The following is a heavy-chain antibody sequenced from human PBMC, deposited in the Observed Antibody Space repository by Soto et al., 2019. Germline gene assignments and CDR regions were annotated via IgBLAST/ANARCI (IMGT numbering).Heavy chain of an antibody. CDR1: GFTFSSYG. Sequence: GGSLRLSCAASGFTFSSYGMHWVRQAPGKGLEWVAVISYDGSNKYYADSVKGRFTISRDNSKNTLYLQMNSLRAEDTAVYYCAKPLYSTSEYSSSWYFHYYYGMDVWGQGTTVTVSS. CDR2: ISYDGSNK. J-gene: IGHJ6*02. CDR3: AKPLYSTSEYSSSWYFHYYYGMDV. D-gene: IGHD6-13*01. V-gene: IGHV3-30*18.